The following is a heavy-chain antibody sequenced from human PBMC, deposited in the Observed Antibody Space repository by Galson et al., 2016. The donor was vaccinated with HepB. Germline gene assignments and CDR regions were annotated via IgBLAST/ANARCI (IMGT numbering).Heavy chain of an antibody. D-gene: IGHD3-10*01. CDR3: TKTARLRGVPMDY. J-gene: IGHJ4*02. V-gene: IGHV3-15*01. Sequence: SLRLSCAVSGFTFSNAWMSWVRQAPGKGLEWVGRIKSNPDGGTTDYAAPVKGRFIISRVDSKNTLCLQMNSMKTEDTAVYYCTKTARLRGVPMDYWGQGTLVTVSS. CDR1: GFTFSNAW. CDR2: IKSNPDGGTT.